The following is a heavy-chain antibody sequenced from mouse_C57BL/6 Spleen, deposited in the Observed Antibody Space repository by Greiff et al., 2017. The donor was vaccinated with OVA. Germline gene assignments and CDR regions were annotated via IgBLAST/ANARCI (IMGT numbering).Heavy chain of an antibody. Sequence: VQLQQSGAELVRPGASVTLSCKASGYTFTDYEMHWVKQTPVHGLEWIGAIDPETGGTAYNQKFKGKAILTADKSSSTAYMERRSLTSEDSAAYDCTRSGLTSFAYWGQGTLVTVSA. CDR1: GYTFTDYE. D-gene: IGHD4-1*01. CDR3: TRSGLTSFAY. V-gene: IGHV1-15*01. CDR2: IDPETGGT. J-gene: IGHJ3*01.